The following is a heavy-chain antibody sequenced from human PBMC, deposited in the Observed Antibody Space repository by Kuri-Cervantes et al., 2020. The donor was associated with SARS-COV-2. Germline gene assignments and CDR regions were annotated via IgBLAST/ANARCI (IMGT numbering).Heavy chain of an antibody. Sequence: SETLSLTCTVSGGSISSSSYYWGWIRQPPGKGLEWIGTIYYSGSTDSDPSLKNRVTISVDTSRNEFSLKLTSVTDADTAIYYCASLLGFCTNAACYRYFDYWGQGTLVTVSS. V-gene: IGHV4-39*01. J-gene: IGHJ4*03. D-gene: IGHD2-8*01. CDR2: IYYSGST. CDR3: ASLLGFCTNAACYRYFDY. CDR1: GGSISSSSYY.